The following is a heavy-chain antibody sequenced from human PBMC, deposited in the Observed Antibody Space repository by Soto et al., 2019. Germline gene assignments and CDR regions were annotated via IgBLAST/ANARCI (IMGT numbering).Heavy chain of an antibody. J-gene: IGHJ4*02. CDR1: GFTFSSYS. D-gene: IGHD3-22*01. CDR3: ARDYYDSSGYPSLFDY. V-gene: IGHV3-48*01. Sequence: GGSLRLSCAASGFTFSSYSLNWVRQAPGKGLEWVSYISSSSSTIYYADSVKGRFTISRDNAKNSLYLQMNSLRAEDTAVYYCARDYYDSSGYPSLFDYWGQGT. CDR2: ISSSSSTI.